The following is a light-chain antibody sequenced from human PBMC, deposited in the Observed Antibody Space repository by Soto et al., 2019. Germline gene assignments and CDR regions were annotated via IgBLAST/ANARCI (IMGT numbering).Light chain of an antibody. CDR3: QQYNSYSGYT. J-gene: IGKJ2*01. Sequence: DIQMTQSPSTLSASVGDRVTITCRASQSISRWLAWYQQTPGKAPKLLIYDASNLDSGVPSRFSGSGSGTEFTLTTRSLQPDDFATYYCQQYNSYSGYTFGQGTKLEIK. CDR1: QSISRW. V-gene: IGKV1-5*01. CDR2: DAS.